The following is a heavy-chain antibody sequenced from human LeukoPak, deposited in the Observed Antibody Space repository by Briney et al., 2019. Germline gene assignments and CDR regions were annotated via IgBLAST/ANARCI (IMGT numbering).Heavy chain of an antibody. CDR3: ARGYSSSWYPGWFDP. CDR1: GGSFSGYY. D-gene: IGHD6-13*01. V-gene: IGHV4-34*01. Sequence: KPSETPSLTCAVYGGSFSGYYWSWIRQPPGKGLEWIGEINHSGSTNYNPSLKSRVTISVDTSKNQFSLKLSSVTAADTAVYYCARGYSSSWYPGWFDPWGQGTLVTVSS. CDR2: INHSGST. J-gene: IGHJ5*02.